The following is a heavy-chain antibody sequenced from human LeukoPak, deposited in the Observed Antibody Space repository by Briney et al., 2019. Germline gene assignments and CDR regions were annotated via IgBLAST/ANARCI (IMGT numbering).Heavy chain of an antibody. V-gene: IGHV4-38-2*01. Sequence: PSETLSLTCAVSGYSISSGYYWGWIRQPPGKGLEWIGSIYHSGSTYYNPSLKSRVTISVDTSKNQFSLKLSSVTAADTAVYYCARRRRNGDYGYWGQGTVVTVSS. J-gene: IGHJ4*02. D-gene: IGHD4-17*01. CDR3: ARRRRNGDYGY. CDR1: GYSISSGYY. CDR2: IYHSGST.